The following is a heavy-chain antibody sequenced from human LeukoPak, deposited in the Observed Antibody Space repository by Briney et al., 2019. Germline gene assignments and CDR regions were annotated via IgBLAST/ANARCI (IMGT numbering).Heavy chain of an antibody. CDR2: ISSSSSYI. J-gene: IGHJ4*02. D-gene: IGHD1-26*01. CDR3: AKGDTTWELPHDY. Sequence: GGSLRLSCAASGFTFSLYGMTWVRQAPGKGLEWVSSISSSSSYIYYADSVKGRFTISRDNSKNTLYLQMNSLRAEDTAVYYCAKGDTTWELPHDYWGQGTLVTVSS. CDR1: GFTFSLYG. V-gene: IGHV3-21*04.